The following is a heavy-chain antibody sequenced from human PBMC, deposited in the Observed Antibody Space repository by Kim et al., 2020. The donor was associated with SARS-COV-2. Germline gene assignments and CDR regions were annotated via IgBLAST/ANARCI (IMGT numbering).Heavy chain of an antibody. CDR2: IWYDGSNK. Sequence: GGSLRLSCAASGFTFSSYGMHWVRQAPGKGLEWVAVIWYDGSNKYYADSVKGRFTISRDNSKNTLCLQMNSLRAEDTAVYYCARDYRYYGGKGWGSYYYYGMDVWGQGTTGTVSS. CDR3: ARDYRYYGGKGWGSYYYYGMDV. J-gene: IGHJ6*02. V-gene: IGHV3-33*01. D-gene: IGHD3-16*01. CDR1: GFTFSSYG.